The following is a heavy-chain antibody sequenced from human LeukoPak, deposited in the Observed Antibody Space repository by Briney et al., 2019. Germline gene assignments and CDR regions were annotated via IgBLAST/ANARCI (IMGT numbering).Heavy chain of an antibody. CDR3: ARDHGDYVQYNWFDP. CDR2: INPNSGGT. V-gene: IGHV1-2*02. Sequence: ASVKVSCKASGYTFTGYYIYWVRQAPGQGLEWLGWINPNSGGTKYAQKFQGRVTMTRDTSIRTAYMELSGLRSDDTAVYYCARDHGDYVQYNWFDPWGQGTLVTVSS. J-gene: IGHJ5*02. D-gene: IGHD4-17*01. CDR1: GYTFTGYY.